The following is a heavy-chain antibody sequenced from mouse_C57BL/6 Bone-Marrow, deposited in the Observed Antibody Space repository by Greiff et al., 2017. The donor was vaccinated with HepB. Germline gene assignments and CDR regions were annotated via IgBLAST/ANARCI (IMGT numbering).Heavy chain of an antibody. Sequence: QVQLQQSGAELVKPGASVKLSCKASGYTFTSYWMHWVKQRPGQGLEWIGMIHPNSGSTNYNEKFKSKATLTVDKSSSTAYMQLSSLTSEDSAVYCCARGLRYWYFDVWGTGTTVTVSS. CDR2: IHPNSGST. CDR3: ARGLRYWYFDV. V-gene: IGHV1-64*01. J-gene: IGHJ1*03. CDR1: GYTFTSYW. D-gene: IGHD1-1*01.